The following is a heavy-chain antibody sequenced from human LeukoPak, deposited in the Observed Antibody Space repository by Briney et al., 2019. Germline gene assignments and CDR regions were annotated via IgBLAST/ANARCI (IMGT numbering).Heavy chain of an antibody. V-gene: IGHV3-23*01. CDR3: SKFAPSSGWFDP. CDR1: GFTFSSYA. D-gene: IGHD6-25*01. Sequence: GGSLRLSCAASGFTFSSYAMSWVRQAPGKGLEWVSAISGSVGSTYNADSERGRFTLSRENSKKTLYLQITSPRAEDTAVYSSSKFAPSSGWFDPWGQETLVTVSS. CDR2: ISGSVGST. J-gene: IGHJ5*02.